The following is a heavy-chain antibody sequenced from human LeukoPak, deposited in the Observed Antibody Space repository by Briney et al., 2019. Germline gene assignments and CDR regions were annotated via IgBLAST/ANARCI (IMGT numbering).Heavy chain of an antibody. CDR1: GFTFSSYW. J-gene: IGHJ4*02. CDR3: ATGGEQYYDY. Sequence: GGSLRLSCAASGFTFSSYWMHWVRQAPGKGLMWVSRVNSDGSSTIYADSVKGRFTISRDNARNTLFLQMNSLSAEDTATYYCATGGEQYYDYWGQGTVVTVSS. V-gene: IGHV3-74*01. CDR2: VNSDGSST. D-gene: IGHD2/OR15-2a*01.